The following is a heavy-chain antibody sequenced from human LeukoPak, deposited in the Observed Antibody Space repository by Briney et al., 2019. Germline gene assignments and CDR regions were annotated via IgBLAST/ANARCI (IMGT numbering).Heavy chain of an antibody. CDR3: ARDVGGSLDY. Sequence: GGSLRLSCTASGFTFRSYWMAWVRQAPGKGLEWVANIKGDESAKHQADSVKGRFTISRDNAQNSVYLQMSSLRVEDTAVYYCARDVGGSLDYWGQGTLVTVSS. CDR2: IKGDESAK. CDR1: GFTFRSYW. J-gene: IGHJ4*02. D-gene: IGHD1-26*01. V-gene: IGHV3-7*01.